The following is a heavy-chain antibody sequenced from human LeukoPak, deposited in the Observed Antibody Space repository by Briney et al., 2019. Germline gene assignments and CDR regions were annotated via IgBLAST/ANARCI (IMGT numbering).Heavy chain of an antibody. D-gene: IGHD4-23*01. CDR2: IIPILGIA. CDR3: ARVPHVVVTDAFDI. Sequence: ASVKVSCKASGGTFSSYAISWVRQAPGQGLEWMGRIIPILGIANYAQKFQGRVAITADKSTSTAYMELSSLRSEDTAVYYCARVPHVVVTDAFDIWGQGTMVTVSS. CDR1: GGTFSSYA. V-gene: IGHV1-69*04. J-gene: IGHJ3*02.